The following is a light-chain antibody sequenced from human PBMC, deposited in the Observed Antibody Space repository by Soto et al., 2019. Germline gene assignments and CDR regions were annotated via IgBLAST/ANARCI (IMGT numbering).Light chain of an antibody. CDR3: QQNYSTPVT. CDR2: AAS. J-gene: IGKJ5*01. V-gene: IGKV1-39*01. CDR1: QSISSY. Sequence: DIQMTQSPSSLAASVGDTVTITCRASQSISSYLDWYQQIPGKAPKLLIYAASSLQSGVPSRFSGSGSGTEFTLTISSLQPEDFATYYCQQNYSTPVTFGQGTRLEIK.